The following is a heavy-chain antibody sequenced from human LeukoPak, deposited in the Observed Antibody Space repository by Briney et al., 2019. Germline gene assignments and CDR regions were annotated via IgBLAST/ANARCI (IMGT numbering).Heavy chain of an antibody. CDR3: ARDRMSLSKFTFYGMDV. V-gene: IGHV3-30-3*01. Sequence: PGGSLRLSCAASGFTFSRYAMHWVRQAPGKGLEWVVVIPYDGSNKYYADSVKGRFTISRDNSKNTLYLEMNSLRAEDTAVYYCARDRMSLSKFTFYGMDVWGQGTTVTVSS. CDR1: GFTFSRYA. J-gene: IGHJ6*02. D-gene: IGHD2-8*01. CDR2: IPYDGSNK.